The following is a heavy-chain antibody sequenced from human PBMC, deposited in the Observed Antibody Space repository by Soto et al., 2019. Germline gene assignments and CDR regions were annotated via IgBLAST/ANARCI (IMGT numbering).Heavy chain of an antibody. V-gene: IGHV3-23*01. CDR3: ANEIRPNDY. Sequence: EVQLLESGGGLVQPGGSLRLSCAASGLPFSSHAMSWVRQAPGKGLEWVSSISISGGNTYYADSVRGRLTISRDNSKNTLYLHMNSLTAEDTAIYYCANEIRPNDYWGQGTLVTVSS. CDR2: ISISGGNT. CDR1: GLPFSSHA. D-gene: IGHD4-17*01. J-gene: IGHJ4*02.